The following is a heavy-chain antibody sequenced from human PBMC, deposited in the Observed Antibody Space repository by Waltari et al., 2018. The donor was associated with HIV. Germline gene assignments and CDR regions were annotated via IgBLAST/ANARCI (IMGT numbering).Heavy chain of an antibody. CDR3: AKAVGDTSGRYWGGDV. CDR2: VGAGGTK. Sequence: EVQLVESGGGLVQPGGSLRLSCAGSGFTFSTYAMTGVRKAPGKGLEWISEVGAGGTKYYADSVKGRFSISRDNAKNYLYLQMNSLRAEDKAVYYCAKAVGDTSGRYWGGDVWGQGTTVTVSS. D-gene: IGHD6-19*01. V-gene: IGHV3-48*03. CDR1: GFTFSTYA. J-gene: IGHJ6*02.